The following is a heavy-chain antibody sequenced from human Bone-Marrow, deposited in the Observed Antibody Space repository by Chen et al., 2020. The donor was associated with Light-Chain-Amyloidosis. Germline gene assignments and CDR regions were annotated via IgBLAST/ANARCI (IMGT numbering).Heavy chain of an antibody. CDR1: GFPFSRNG. CDR2: ISFDGGNE. D-gene: IGHD2-8*01. V-gene: IGHV3-30*18. J-gene: IGHJ4*02. CDR3: AKELMVYDRHRGLD. Sequence: QVQLVESGGGVVQPGRSLRLSCAASGFPFSRNGMHWVRQAPGKGLEWLAVISFDGGNEYYADSVEGRFTISRDNSKNTLYLQVNSLRPEDTAVYYCAKELMVYDRHRGLDWCQGTLVTVSS.